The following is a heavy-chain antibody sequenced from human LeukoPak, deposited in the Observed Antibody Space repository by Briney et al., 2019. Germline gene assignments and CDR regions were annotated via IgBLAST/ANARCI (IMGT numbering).Heavy chain of an antibody. CDR3: ARHRGYCSSTSCYGHYYYMDV. D-gene: IGHD2-2*01. J-gene: IGHJ6*03. CDR2: IYYRGSA. Sequence: PSETLSLTCTVSGGSISSYYWSWIRQPPAKGLEWIGFIYYRGSANYNPSLNSRVPISVDTSKNQYSLKLSSVTAADTAVYYCARHRGYCSSTSCYGHYYYMDVWGKGTTVTVSS. CDR1: GGSISSYY. V-gene: IGHV4-59*08.